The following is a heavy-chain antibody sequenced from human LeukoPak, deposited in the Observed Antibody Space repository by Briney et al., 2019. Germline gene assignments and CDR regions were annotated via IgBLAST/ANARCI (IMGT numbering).Heavy chain of an antibody. CDR3: ARAMDIVATWLDY. Sequence: SVKVSCKASGGTFSSYAISWVRQAPGQGLEWMGGIIPIFGTANYAQKFQGRVTITADKSTSTAYMELSSLRSDDTAVYYCARAMDIVATWLDYWGQGTLVTVSS. V-gene: IGHV1-69*06. D-gene: IGHD5-12*01. J-gene: IGHJ4*02. CDR2: IIPIFGTA. CDR1: GGTFSSYA.